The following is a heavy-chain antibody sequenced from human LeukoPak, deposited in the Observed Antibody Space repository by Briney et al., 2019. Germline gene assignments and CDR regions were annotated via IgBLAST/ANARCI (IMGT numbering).Heavy chain of an antibody. J-gene: IGHJ4*02. CDR1: GYSLTELP. D-gene: IGHD3-9*01. CDR2: FDPEEREE. Sequence: ASVKVSCKVSGYSLTELPMHWVRQAPGKGLEWVGGFDPEEREEIYAQKFQGRVTMTKDTSTHTAYMELTGLRSDDTAVYYCATIELRNFDWLVFDYWGQGTLVTVSS. CDR3: ATIELRNFDWLVFDY. V-gene: IGHV1-24*01.